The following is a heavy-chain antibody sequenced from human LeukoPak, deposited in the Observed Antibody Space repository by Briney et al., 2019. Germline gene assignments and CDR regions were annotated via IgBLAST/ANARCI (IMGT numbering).Heavy chain of an antibody. CDR2: IYHSGST. CDR3: ARVVVPAANAFDI. J-gene: IGHJ3*02. D-gene: IGHD2-2*01. V-gene: IGHV4-38-2*02. CDR1: GYSISSGYY. Sequence: SETLSLTCTVSGYSISSGYYWSWIRQPPGKGLEWIGTIYHSGSTYYKPSLRSRVIISLDTSNNQFSLKLSSVTAADTAVYYCARVVVPAANAFDIWGQGTMVTVSS.